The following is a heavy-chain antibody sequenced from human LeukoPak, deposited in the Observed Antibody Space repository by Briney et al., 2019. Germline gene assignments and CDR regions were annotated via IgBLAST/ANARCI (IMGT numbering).Heavy chain of an antibody. CDR3: ARDGTGYYWYFDL. CDR2: IYHSGST. V-gene: IGHV4-38-2*02. J-gene: IGHJ2*01. Sequence: SETLSLTCTVSGYSLSSGYYWGWIRPPPGKGLEWIGSIYHSGSTYYNPSLKSRVTISVDTSKNQFSLKLSSVTAADTAVYYCARDGTGYYWYFDLWGRGTLVTVSS. D-gene: IGHD6-13*01. CDR1: GYSLSSGYY.